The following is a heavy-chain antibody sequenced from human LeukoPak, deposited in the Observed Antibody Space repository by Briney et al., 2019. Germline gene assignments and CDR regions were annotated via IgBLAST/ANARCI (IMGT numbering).Heavy chain of an antibody. V-gene: IGHV4-34*01. CDR2: INHSGST. Sequence: PSETLSLTCAVYGGSFSGYYWSWIRQPPGKGLEWIGEINHSGSTNYNPSLKSRGTISVDTSKNQFSLKLSSVTAADTAVYYCADSSSSSGDYWGQGTLVTVSS. CDR3: ADSSSSSGDY. J-gene: IGHJ4*02. CDR1: GGSFSGYY. D-gene: IGHD6-6*01.